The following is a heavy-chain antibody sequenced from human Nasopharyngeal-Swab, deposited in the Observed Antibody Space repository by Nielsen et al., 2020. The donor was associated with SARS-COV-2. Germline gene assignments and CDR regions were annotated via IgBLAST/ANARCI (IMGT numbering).Heavy chain of an antibody. D-gene: IGHD4-17*01. J-gene: IGHJ4*02. CDR2: INHSGST. CDR1: GGSISSYY. CDR3: ARGGWGDYPDY. V-gene: IGHV4-34*01. Sequence: SQTLSLTCTLSGGSISSYYWSWIRQPPGKGLEWIGEINHSGSTNYNPSLKRRVTISVDTSKNQFSLKLSSVTAADPAVYYCARGGWGDYPDYWGQGTLVTVSS.